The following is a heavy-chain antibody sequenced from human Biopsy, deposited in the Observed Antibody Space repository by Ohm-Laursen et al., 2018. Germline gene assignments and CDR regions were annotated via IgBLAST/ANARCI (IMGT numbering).Heavy chain of an antibody. D-gene: IGHD2-2*01. CDR3: AREAIGYQLPCDD. CDR2: IIPILRTT. V-gene: IGHV1-69*11. CDR1: TGTFNSYG. Sequence: VKISCKAPTGTFNSYGIIWVRQAPGQGLEWMGRIIPILRTTAYAQTFLGRVTITADSPTSTVDMELTSLTSDDTAVYFCAREAIGYQLPCDDWGQGSLVTVSS. J-gene: IGHJ4*02.